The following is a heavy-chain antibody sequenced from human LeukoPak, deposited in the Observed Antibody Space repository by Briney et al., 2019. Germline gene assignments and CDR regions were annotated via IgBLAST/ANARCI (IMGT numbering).Heavy chain of an antibody. J-gene: IGHJ4*02. D-gene: IGHD3-22*01. Sequence: SETLSLTCAVYGGSFSGYYWSWIRQPPGKGLEWIGEINHSGSTNYNPSLKSRVTISVDTSKNQFSLKLSSVTAADTAVYYCARGSDSSGKRKLDYWGQGTLVTVSS. V-gene: IGHV4-34*01. CDR3: ARGSDSSGKRKLDY. CDR1: GGSFSGYY. CDR2: INHSGST.